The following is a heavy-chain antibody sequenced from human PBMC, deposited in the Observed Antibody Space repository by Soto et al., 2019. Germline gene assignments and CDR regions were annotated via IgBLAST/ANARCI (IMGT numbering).Heavy chain of an antibody. CDR1: GYTFTTYG. J-gene: IGHJ4*02. V-gene: IGHV1-18*01. Sequence: QVHLVQSGSEVRKPGASVKVSCKGSGYTFTTYGITWVRQAPGQGLEWMGWISAHNDNTNYAQKVQGRVTVTRDTSTRTAYMELGNLRSDETAVYYCARGRYGDYWGQGALVTVAS. CDR2: ISAHNDNT. CDR3: ARGRYGDY. D-gene: IGHD1-1*01.